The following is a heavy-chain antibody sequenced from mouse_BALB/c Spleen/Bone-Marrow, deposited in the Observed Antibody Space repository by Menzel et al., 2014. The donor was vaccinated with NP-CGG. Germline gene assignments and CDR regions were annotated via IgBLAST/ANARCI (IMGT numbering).Heavy chain of an antibody. CDR2: INPSTGYT. CDR1: GYTFTSYW. CDR3: ARDWYFDV. V-gene: IGHV1-7*01. Sequence: VQLQQSGAELAKPGASVKMSCKASGYTFTSYWMHWVKQRPGQGLEWIGYINPSTGYTECNQKFKDKATLTADKSSSTAYMQLSSLTSEDSAVYYCARDWYFDVWGAGTTVTVSS. J-gene: IGHJ1*01.